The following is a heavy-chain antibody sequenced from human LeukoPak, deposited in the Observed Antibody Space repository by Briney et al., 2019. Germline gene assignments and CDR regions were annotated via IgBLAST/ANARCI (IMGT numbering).Heavy chain of an antibody. V-gene: IGHV3-21*01. J-gene: IGHJ3*02. Sequence: GSLRLSCAASGFTFSSYSMNWVRQAPGKGLEWVSSISSSSNYIYYADSMKGRFTISRDNAKNSLYLQMNSLRAEDTAVYYCARSTSAFDIWGQGTMVTVSS. D-gene: IGHD1-1*01. CDR2: ISSSSNYI. CDR1: GFTFSSYS. CDR3: ARSTSAFDI.